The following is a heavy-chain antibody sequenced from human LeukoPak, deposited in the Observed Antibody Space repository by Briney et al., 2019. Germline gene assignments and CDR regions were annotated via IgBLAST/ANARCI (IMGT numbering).Heavy chain of an antibody. CDR2: IYYSGST. CDR1: GGTISSSSYY. Sequence: SETLSLTCTVSGGTISSSSYYWGWLRQPPGKGLEWIGSIYYSGSTYYNPSLKSRVTISVDTSKNQFPRKLSSVTAADTAVYYCARLRCSSTSCHLHFFDYWGQGTLVTVSS. J-gene: IGHJ4*02. D-gene: IGHD2-2*01. CDR3: ARLRCSSTSCHLHFFDY. V-gene: IGHV4-39*01.